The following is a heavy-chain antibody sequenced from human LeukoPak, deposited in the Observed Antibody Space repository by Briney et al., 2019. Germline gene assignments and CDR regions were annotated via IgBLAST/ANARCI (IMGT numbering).Heavy chain of an antibody. Sequence: PSETLSLTCTVSGGSISSYYWSWIRQPPGKGLEWIGYIYYSGSTNYNPSLKSRVTISVDTSKNQFSLKLSSVTAADTAVYYCARALPTTVAFDYFDYWGQGTLVTVSS. J-gene: IGHJ4*02. CDR1: GGSISSYY. CDR2: IYYSGST. CDR3: ARALPTTVAFDYFDY. D-gene: IGHD4-23*01. V-gene: IGHV4-59*01.